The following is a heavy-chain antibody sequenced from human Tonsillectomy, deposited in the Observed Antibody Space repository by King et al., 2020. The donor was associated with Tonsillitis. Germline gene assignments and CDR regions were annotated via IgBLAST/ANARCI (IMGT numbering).Heavy chain of an antibody. V-gene: IGHV3-30*04. CDR1: GFTFSSYA. D-gene: IGHD4-17*01. CDR2: ISYDGSNK. CDR3: TSNPYGDSDVDY. Sequence: VPLVSSGGGVVQTGRSLRLSCAASGFTFSSYAVHWVRQAPGKGLEWVAVISYDGSNKYYADSVKGRFTLSRDNSKNTLYLQMNSLRAEDTAVYSCTSNPYGDSDVDYGGQGTRGTV. J-gene: IGHJ4*02.